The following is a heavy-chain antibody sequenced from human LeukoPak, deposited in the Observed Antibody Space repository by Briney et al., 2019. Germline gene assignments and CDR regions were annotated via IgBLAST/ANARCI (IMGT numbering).Heavy chain of an antibody. D-gene: IGHD3-22*01. CDR1: GGTFSSYA. Sequence: GASVKVSCKASGGTFSSYAISWVRQAPGQGLEWMGIINPSGGSTSYAQKFQGRVTMTRDTSTSTVYMELSSLRSEDTAVYYCARDLGWLYLDLWGRGTLVTVSS. CDR3: ARDLGWLYLDL. V-gene: IGHV1-46*01. CDR2: INPSGGST. J-gene: IGHJ2*01.